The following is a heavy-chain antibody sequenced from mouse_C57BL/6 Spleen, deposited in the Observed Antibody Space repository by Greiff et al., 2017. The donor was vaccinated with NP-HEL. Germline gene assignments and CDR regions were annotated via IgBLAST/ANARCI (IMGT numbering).Heavy chain of an antibody. D-gene: IGHD1-1*01. CDR2: IYPGSGST. CDR1: GYTFTSYW. CDR3: ARGPPGSGGGYFDV. V-gene: IGHV1-55*01. J-gene: IGHJ1*03. Sequence: QVQLQQPGAELVKPGASVKMSCKASGYTFTSYWITWVKQRPGQGLEWIGDIYPGSGSTNYNEKFKSKATLTVDTSSSTAYMQLSSLTSEDSAVYYCARGPPGSGGGYFDVWGTGTTVTVSS.